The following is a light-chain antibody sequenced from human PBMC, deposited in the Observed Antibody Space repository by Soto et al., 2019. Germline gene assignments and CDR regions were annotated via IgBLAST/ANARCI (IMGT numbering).Light chain of an antibody. Sequence: DIQMTQSPSSLSASVGDSVTITCRASQNINNHLSWYQQTPGKAPKLLIYDASKLQTGVPSRFSGSGSGTDFTFTISSLQPEDIATYYCQQYDALPFTFGPGTKVDIK. J-gene: IGKJ3*01. CDR1: QNINNH. CDR2: DAS. CDR3: QQYDALPFT. V-gene: IGKV1-33*01.